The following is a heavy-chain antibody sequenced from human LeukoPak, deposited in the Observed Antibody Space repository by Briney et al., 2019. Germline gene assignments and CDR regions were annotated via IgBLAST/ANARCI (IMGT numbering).Heavy chain of an antibody. V-gene: IGHV5-51*01. Sequence: GESLKISCKGSGYSFTSYWIGWVRQMPGKGLEWMGIIYPGDSDTRYSPSFQGQVTISADKSISTAYLQWSSLKASDTAMYYCARGYYYGSGSYYNVRWFDPWGQGTLVTVSS. CDR2: IYPGDSDT. J-gene: IGHJ5*02. CDR3: ARGYYYGSGSYYNVRWFDP. D-gene: IGHD3-10*01. CDR1: GYSFTSYW.